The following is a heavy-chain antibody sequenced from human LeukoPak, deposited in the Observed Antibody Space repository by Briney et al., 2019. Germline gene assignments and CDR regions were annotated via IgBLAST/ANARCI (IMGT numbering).Heavy chain of an antibody. CDR3: ARGETSGWYFGLDY. V-gene: IGHV1-2*02. CDR1: GYIFTGYY. Sequence: GASVKVSCKASGYIFTGYYLHWVRLVPGQGLEWLGWINPNSGATKFAQKFQGRVAMTRDTPISTAYMELKSLRSDDTAMYYCARGETSGWYFGLDYWGQGTLVTVSS. D-gene: IGHD6-19*01. CDR2: INPNSGAT. J-gene: IGHJ4*02.